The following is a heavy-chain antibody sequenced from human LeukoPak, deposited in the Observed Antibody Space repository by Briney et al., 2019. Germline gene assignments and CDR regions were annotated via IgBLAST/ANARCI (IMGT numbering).Heavy chain of an antibody. CDR2: IIPILGIA. V-gene: IGHV1-69*04. CDR3: AWEGMDYFDY. J-gene: IGHJ4*02. D-gene: IGHD1-26*01. Sequence: ASVKVSCKASGGTFSSYAISWVRQAPGQGLEWMGRIIPILGIANYAQKFQGRVTLTADKSTSTAYMELSSLRSEDTAVYYCAWEGMDYFDYWGQGTLVTVSS. CDR1: GGTFSSYA.